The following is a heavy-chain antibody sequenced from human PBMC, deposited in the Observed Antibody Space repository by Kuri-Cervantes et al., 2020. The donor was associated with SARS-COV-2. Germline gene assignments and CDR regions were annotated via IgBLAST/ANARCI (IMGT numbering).Heavy chain of an antibody. CDR2: ISYSGTYT. CDR1: GFTFSDYY. D-gene: IGHD2-2*01. V-gene: IGHV3-11*05. J-gene: IGHJ4*02. CDR3: ARGVRVGSSASCCNFDY. Sequence: GGSLRLSCAASGFTFSDYYMSWIRQAPGKGLEWISYISYSGTYTKYTDSVKGRFSVSRDNTENSLVLQMDSLRAEDTAIYYCARGVRVGSSASCCNFDYWGQGTLVTVSS.